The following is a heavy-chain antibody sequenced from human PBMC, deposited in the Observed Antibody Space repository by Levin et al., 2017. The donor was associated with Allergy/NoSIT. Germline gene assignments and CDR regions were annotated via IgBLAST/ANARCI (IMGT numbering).Heavy chain of an antibody. D-gene: IGHD6-19*01. CDR1: GFTFHDYG. CDR2: INWNGGST. J-gene: IGHJ5*02. CDR3: VRGGIAVVDANPPNWFDP. V-gene: IGHV3-20*01. Sequence: GGSLRLSCAASGFTFHDYGMSWVRQAPGKGLEWVSGINWNGGSTGYADSVKGRFTISRDNAKNSLYLQMNRLRAEDTAFYHCVRGGIAVVDANPPNWFDPWGQGTLVTVSS.